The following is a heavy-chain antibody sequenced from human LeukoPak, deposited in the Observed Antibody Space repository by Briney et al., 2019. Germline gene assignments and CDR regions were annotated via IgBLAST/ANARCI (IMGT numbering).Heavy chain of an antibody. CDR2: INHSGST. Sequence: PSETLSLTCAVYGGSFSGYYWSWIRQPPGKGLEWIGEINHSGSTNYNPSLKSRVTISVDTSKNQFSLKLSSVTAADTAVYYCARYPYYYDREGDEGDIWGQGTMVTVSS. J-gene: IGHJ3*02. CDR3: ARYPYYYDREGDEGDI. CDR1: GGSFSGYY. V-gene: IGHV4-34*01. D-gene: IGHD3-22*01.